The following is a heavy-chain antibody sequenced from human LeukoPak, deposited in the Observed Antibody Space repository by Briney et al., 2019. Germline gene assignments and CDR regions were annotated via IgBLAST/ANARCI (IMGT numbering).Heavy chain of an antibody. Sequence: PGGSLRLSCAASGFTFSSYSMNWVRQAPGKGLEWVSSISSSSSCIYYADSVKGRFTISRDNAKNSLYLQMNSLRAEDTAVYYCARGGCGGDCFDYWGQGTLVTVSS. V-gene: IGHV3-21*01. D-gene: IGHD2-21*01. J-gene: IGHJ4*02. CDR2: ISSSSSCI. CDR1: GFTFSSYS. CDR3: ARGGCGGDCFDY.